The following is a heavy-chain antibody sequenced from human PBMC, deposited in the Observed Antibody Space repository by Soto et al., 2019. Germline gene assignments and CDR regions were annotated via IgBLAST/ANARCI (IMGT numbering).Heavy chain of an antibody. CDR1: GFTFSSYA. CDR3: AKALGELSPESYDY. V-gene: IGHV3-30*18. CDR2: ISSDGSDK. J-gene: IGHJ4*02. D-gene: IGHD3-16*02. Sequence: QEQLVESGGGVVQPGRSLRLSCAASGFTFSSYAMHWVRQAPGKGLEWVAVISSDGSDKYHADSVKGRFTISRDNSKNTLNLQMNSRRADDTAVYYCAKALGELSPESYDYWGQGTLITVSS.